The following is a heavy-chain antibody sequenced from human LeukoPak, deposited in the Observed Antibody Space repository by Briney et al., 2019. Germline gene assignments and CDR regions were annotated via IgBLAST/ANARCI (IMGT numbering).Heavy chain of an antibody. CDR3: ADDSSGYYYS. CDR1: GGSFSGYY. V-gene: IGHV4-34*01. Sequence: KTSETLSLTCAVYGGSFSGYYWSWIRQPPGEGLEWIGEINHSGSTNYNPSLKSRVTISVDTSKNQFSLKLNSVTAADTAVYYCADDSSGYYYSWGQGTLVTVSS. CDR2: INHSGST. D-gene: IGHD3-22*01. J-gene: IGHJ4*02.